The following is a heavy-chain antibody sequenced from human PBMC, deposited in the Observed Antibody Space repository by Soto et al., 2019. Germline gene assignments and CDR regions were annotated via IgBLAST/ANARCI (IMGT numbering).Heavy chain of an antibody. V-gene: IGHV3-23*01. D-gene: IGHD2-2*01. CDR1: GFTFSSYA. Sequence: PGGSLRLSCAASGFTFSSYAMSWVRQAPGKGLEWVSAISGSGGSTYYADSVKGRFTISRDNSKNTLYLQMNSLRAEDTAVYYCAKDYVVPAAISRWAFDIWGQGTMVTVSS. CDR2: ISGSGGST. J-gene: IGHJ3*02. CDR3: AKDYVVPAAISRWAFDI.